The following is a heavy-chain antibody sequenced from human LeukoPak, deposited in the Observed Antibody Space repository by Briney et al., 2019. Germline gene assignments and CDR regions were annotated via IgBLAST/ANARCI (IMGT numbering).Heavy chain of an antibody. Sequence: GGSLRLSCAASGFTFSSYGMHWVRQAPGKGLEWVAVISYDGSNKYYADSVKGRFTISRDNSKNTLYLQMNSLRAEDTAVYYCAKDLKSSIAARAPDYYYYYMDVWGKGTTVTVSS. CDR2: ISYDGSNK. J-gene: IGHJ6*03. CDR1: GFTFSSYG. V-gene: IGHV3-30*18. CDR3: AKDLKSSIAARAPDYYYYYMDV. D-gene: IGHD6-6*01.